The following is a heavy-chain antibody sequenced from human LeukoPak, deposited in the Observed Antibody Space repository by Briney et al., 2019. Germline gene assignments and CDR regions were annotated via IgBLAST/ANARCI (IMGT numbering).Heavy chain of an antibody. V-gene: IGHV4-4*02. CDR2: MYLSGTT. D-gene: IGHD3-22*01. CDR3: AGLVGRYSSGLYYYYFDY. CDR1: GDSISSRNW. Sequence: SETLSLTCAVSGDSISSRNWWNWVRQPPGKGLEWIGEMYLSGTTHSNPSVKSRVTISIDKSKNQFFLNLSSVTAADTAVYYCAGLVGRYSSGLYYYYFDYWGQGTLVTVSS. J-gene: IGHJ4*02.